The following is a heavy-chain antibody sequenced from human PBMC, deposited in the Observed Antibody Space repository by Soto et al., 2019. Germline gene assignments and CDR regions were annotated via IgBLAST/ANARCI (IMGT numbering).Heavy chain of an antibody. D-gene: IGHD3-9*01. CDR3: AREYDTYFYM. CDR2: IYYTGST. CDR1: GGSISGYY. V-gene: IGHV4-59*01. Sequence: QVQLQESGPGLVKPSETLSLTCAVSGGSISGYYWSWIRQSPGKGLELIGYIYYTGSTNYNPSLKSRVTISVDTSKNQFSLKVSSVTAADTAVYYCAREYDTYFYMWGQGTMVTVSS. J-gene: IGHJ3*02.